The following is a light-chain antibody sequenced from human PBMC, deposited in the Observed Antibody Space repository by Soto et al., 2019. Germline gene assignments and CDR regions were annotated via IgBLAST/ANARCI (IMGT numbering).Light chain of an antibody. J-gene: IGKJ5*01. CDR2: DAS. CDR3: QQSSNWPPEIT. V-gene: IGKV3-11*01. CDR1: QSVPRN. Sequence: EIVLTQSPASLSLSPGDRATLSCRASQSVPRNLAWYQQRPGQAPRLLIYDASSRATGIPDRFSGSGSGTDFILTISGLEPEDFAVYYCQQSSNWPPEITFGQGTRLEIK.